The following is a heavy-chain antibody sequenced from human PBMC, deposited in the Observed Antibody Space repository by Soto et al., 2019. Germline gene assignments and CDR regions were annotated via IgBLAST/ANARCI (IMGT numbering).Heavy chain of an antibody. D-gene: IGHD2-2*01. CDR2: IYPGDSDT. CDR1: GYSFTSYW. Sequence: GEAPKMSCKGSGYSFTSYWIGWVRQMPGKGLEGMGIIYPGDSDTRYSPSFQGQVTISADKSISTAYLQWSSLKASDTAMYYCARHGGYCSSTSCYKGYYYGMDVWGQGTTVPVSS. CDR3: ARHGGYCSSTSCYKGYYYGMDV. J-gene: IGHJ6*02. V-gene: IGHV5-51*01.